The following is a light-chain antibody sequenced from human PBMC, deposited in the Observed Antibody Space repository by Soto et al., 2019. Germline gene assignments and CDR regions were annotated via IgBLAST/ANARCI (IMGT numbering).Light chain of an antibody. J-gene: IGLJ1*01. CDR1: SSDVGGYNY. V-gene: IGLV2-8*01. Sequence: QSALTQPPSASGSPGQSVTISCTGTSSDVGGYNYVSWYQQHPGKVPKLIIYEVSKRPSGVPDRFSGSKSGNTASLTVSGLQAEDEADYYCSSYAGSDNFVFGTGTNVTVL. CDR2: EVS. CDR3: SSYAGSDNFV.